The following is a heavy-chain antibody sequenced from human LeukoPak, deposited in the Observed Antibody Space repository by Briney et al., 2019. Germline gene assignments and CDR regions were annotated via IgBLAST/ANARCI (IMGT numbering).Heavy chain of an antibody. Sequence: SETLSLTCTVSGGSISSYYWNWIRQPPGKGLEWIGYIYNSGSTNYNPSLQSRVTISVDTSKNQFSLSLSSVTAADTAVYYCARGYGGNSGIGFDYWGQGTLVTVSS. J-gene: IGHJ4*02. CDR3: ARGYGGNSGIGFDY. CDR1: GGSISSYY. CDR2: IYNSGST. D-gene: IGHD4-23*01. V-gene: IGHV4-59*08.